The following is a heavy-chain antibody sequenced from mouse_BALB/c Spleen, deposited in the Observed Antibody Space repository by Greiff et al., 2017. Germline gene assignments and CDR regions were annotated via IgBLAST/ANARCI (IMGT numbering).Heavy chain of an antibody. D-gene: IGHD1-1*01. CDR2: ISSGGSYT. CDR3: TRRGYGSSYDAMDY. CDR1: GFTFSSYT. Sequence: EVHLVESGGGLVKPGGSLKLSCAASGFTFSSYTMSWVRQTPEKRLEWVATISSGGSYTYYPDSVKGRFTISRDNAKNTLYLQMSSLKSEDTAMYYCTRRGYGSSYDAMDYWGQGTSVTVSS. V-gene: IGHV5-6-4*01. J-gene: IGHJ4*01.